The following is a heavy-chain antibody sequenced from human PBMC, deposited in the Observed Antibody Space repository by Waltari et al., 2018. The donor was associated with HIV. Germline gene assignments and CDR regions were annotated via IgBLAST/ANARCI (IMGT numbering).Heavy chain of an antibody. V-gene: IGHV3-33*05. CDR1: GFTFSNHG. CDR2: LSYDGSDK. J-gene: IGHJ6*02. Sequence: QVQLVESGGGVVQPGRSLRLSCAASGFTFSNHGMHWPRQAPGKGLGWLAVLSYDGSDKYYADSVRGRFTISRDNSKNTLYLQMNNLRAEDTAVYFCARRGVLTYYYTMDVWGQGTTVTVSS. D-gene: IGHD3-10*01. CDR3: ARRGVLTYYYTMDV.